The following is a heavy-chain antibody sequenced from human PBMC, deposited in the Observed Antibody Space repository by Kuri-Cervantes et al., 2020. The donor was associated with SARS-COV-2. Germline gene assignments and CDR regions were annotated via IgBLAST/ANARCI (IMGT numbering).Heavy chain of an antibody. Sequence: SLKISCAASGFTFDDYAMHWVRQAPGKGLEWVSGISWNSGRIGYADSVKGRFTISRDNAKNTLYLQMNSLRAEDTAVYYCARDVGGVMGVWGQGTTVTVSS. CDR2: ISWNSGRI. J-gene: IGHJ6*02. V-gene: IGHV3-9*01. CDR3: ARDVGGVMGV. CDR1: GFTFDDYA. D-gene: IGHD4-23*01.